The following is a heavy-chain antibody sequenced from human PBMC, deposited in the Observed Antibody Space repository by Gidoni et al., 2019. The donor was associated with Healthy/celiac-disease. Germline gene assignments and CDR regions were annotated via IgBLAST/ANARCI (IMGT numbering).Heavy chain of an antibody. CDR3: ARGRRYSYGYARHDYYGMDV. CDR1: GGSFSGYY. Sequence: QVQLQQWGSGLLKPSETLSLPCAVSGGSFSGYYWSWIRQPPGKGLEWIGEINHSGSTNYNPSHKSRVTISVDTSKNQFSLKLSSVTAADTAVYYCARGRRYSYGYARHDYYGMDVWGQGTTVTVSS. V-gene: IGHV4-34*01. D-gene: IGHD5-18*01. CDR2: INHSGST. J-gene: IGHJ6*02.